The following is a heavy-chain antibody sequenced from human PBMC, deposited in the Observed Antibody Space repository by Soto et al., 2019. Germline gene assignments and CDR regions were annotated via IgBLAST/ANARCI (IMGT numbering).Heavy chain of an antibody. CDR2: IDPSDSYT. J-gene: IGHJ6*02. CDR3: ARRRRGDSSGYRYYYYYGMDV. V-gene: IGHV5-10-1*01. D-gene: IGHD3-22*01. Sequence: GESLKISCKGSGYSFTSYWISWVRQMPGKGLEWMGRIDPSDSYTNYSPSFQGHVTISADKSISTAYLQWSSLKASDTAMYYCARRRRGDSSGYRYYYYYGMDVWGQGTTVTVSS. CDR1: GYSFTSYW.